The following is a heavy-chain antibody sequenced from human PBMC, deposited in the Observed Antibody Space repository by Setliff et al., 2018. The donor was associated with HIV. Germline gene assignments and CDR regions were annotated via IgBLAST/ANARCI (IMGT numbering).Heavy chain of an antibody. J-gene: IGHJ6*03. D-gene: IGHD6-6*01. Sequence: HPGGSLRLSCAASGFTFSSYAMSWVRQAPGKGLEWVSGISGSGGSTYYADSVKGRFTISRDNSKNTLYLQMNSLRAEDTAVYYCAKQYSMYYYYYMDVWGKGTTVTSP. CDR3: AKQYSMYYYYYMDV. V-gene: IGHV3-23*01. CDR1: GFTFSSYA. CDR2: ISGSGGST.